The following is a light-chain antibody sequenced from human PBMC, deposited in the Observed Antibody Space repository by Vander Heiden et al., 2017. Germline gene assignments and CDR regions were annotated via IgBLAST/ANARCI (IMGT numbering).Light chain of an antibody. Sequence: QSVLTQPPSVSGAPGQRVTISCTGRSSNIGAGYNVHWFQQLPGTAPKLLIYDNTNRFSGVPDRFSGSKSGTSASLAITGLQAEDEADYYCQSYDASLSGFYVFGTGTKVTV. CDR2: DNT. V-gene: IGLV1-40*01. CDR3: QSYDASLSGFYV. CDR1: SSNIGAGYN. J-gene: IGLJ1*01.